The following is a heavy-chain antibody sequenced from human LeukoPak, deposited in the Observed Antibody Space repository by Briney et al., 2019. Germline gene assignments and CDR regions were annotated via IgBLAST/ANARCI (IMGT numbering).Heavy chain of an antibody. D-gene: IGHD1-1*01. CDR2: IYYSGST. CDR3: ARGATANSGLFDY. Sequence: PSETLSLTCTVSGGSISSSSYYWGWIRQPPGKGLEWIGSIYYSGSTYYNPSLKSRVTISVDTSKSQFSLKLSSVTAADTAVYYCARGATANSGLFDYWGQGTLVTVSS. CDR1: GGSISSSSYY. J-gene: IGHJ4*02. V-gene: IGHV4-39*07.